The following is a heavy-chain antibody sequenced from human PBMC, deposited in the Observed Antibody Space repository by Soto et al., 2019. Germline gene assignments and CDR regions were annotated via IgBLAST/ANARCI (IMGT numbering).Heavy chain of an antibody. J-gene: IGHJ4*02. CDR1: GFTFSSYW. Sequence: EVQLVESGGGLVQPGGSLRLSCAASGFTFSSYWMHWVRQAPGKGLVWVSRINSDGSSTSYADSVKGRFTISRDNAKNMVYLQSNSLRAEDTAVYYCARTSLVVPAATREDYWGQGTLVTVSS. D-gene: IGHD2-15*01. CDR3: ARTSLVVPAATREDY. V-gene: IGHV3-74*01. CDR2: INSDGSST.